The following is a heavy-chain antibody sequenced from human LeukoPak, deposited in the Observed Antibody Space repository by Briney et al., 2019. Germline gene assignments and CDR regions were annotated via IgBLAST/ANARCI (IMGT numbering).Heavy chain of an antibody. CDR1: GFTCSSYS. Sequence: GGSLRLSCAASGFTCSSYSMNWVRQAPGKGLEWVSSISSSSSYIYYADSVKGRFTISRDNAKNSLYLQMNSLRAEDTAVYYCAREGGNYYDSSGYYYAPDYWGQGTLVTVSS. CDR3: AREGGNYYDSSGYYYAPDY. D-gene: IGHD3-22*01. CDR2: ISSSSSYI. J-gene: IGHJ4*02. V-gene: IGHV3-21*01.